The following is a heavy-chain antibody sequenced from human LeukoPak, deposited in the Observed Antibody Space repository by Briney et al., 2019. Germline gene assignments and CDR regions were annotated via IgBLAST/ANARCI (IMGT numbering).Heavy chain of an antibody. J-gene: IGHJ4*02. D-gene: IGHD5-18*01. CDR3: ARQKRIKGYSYLVDY. CDR2: INPNSGGT. CDR1: GYTFTGYY. Sequence: ASVKVSCKASGYTFTGYYMHWVRQAPGQGLEWMGWINPNSGGTNYAQKFQGWVTMTRDTSISTAYMELSRLRSDDTAVYYCARQKRIKGYSYLVDYWGQGTLVTVSS. V-gene: IGHV1-2*04.